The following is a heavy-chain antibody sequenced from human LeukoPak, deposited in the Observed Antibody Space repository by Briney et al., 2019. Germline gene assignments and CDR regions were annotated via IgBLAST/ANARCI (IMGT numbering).Heavy chain of an antibody. J-gene: IGHJ4*02. Sequence: GRSLRLSCAASGFTISSYAMHWVRQAPGKGLEWVSVISCAGNSKYYPDSVKGRFTISRDNSKNTLYLQMNSLRAEDTAVYYCALHGRGWYSTGRRRLDYWGQGTLVTVSS. D-gene: IGHD6-19*01. CDR1: GFTISSYA. CDR2: ISCAGNSK. CDR3: ALHGRGWYSTGRRRLDY. V-gene: IGHV3-30-3*01.